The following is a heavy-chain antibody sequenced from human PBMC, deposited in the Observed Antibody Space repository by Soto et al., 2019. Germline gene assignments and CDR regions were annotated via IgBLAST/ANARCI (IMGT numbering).Heavy chain of an antibody. CDR1: GFVFSDYA. V-gene: IGHV3-23*01. CDR3: ASVPIWCGSSSCYTEGFDS. CDR2: ISAGGSET. J-gene: IGHJ4*02. Sequence: EVQLLDSGGGWVQPGGSLRLSCVASGFVFSDYAMSWVRQAPGQGLEWVSAISAGGSETYYADSVKGRFTVSRVNSKNTLYLQMNTLRAEDTAIYYCASVPIWCGSSSCYTEGFDSWGQGTLVTVSS. D-gene: IGHD2-2*01.